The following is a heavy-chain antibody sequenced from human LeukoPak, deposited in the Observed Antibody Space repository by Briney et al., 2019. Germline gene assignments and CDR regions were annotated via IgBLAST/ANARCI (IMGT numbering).Heavy chain of an antibody. CDR1: GYTFTSYD. CDR3: ARGVNWGSYRYGSYYFDY. J-gene: IGHJ4*02. V-gene: IGHV1-8*03. CDR2: MNPNSGNT. Sequence: ASAKVSCKASGYTFTSYDINWVRQATGQGLEWMGWMNPNSGNTGYAQKFQGRVTITRNTSISTAYMELSSLRSEDTAVYYCARGVNWGSYRYGSYYFDYWGQGTLVTVSS. D-gene: IGHD3-16*02.